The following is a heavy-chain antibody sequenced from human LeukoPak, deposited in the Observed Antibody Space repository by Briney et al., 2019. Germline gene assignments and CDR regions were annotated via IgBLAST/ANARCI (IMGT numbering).Heavy chain of an antibody. CDR1: GYSFTTYW. D-gene: IGHD3-3*01. CDR3: ASRDFWSAYYAFDI. V-gene: IGHV5-51*04. CDR2: IYPGDSDT. J-gene: IGHJ3*02. Sequence: GESLKISCKGSGYSFTTYWIGWVRQMPGKGLEWMGIIYPGDSDTRYSPSFQGQVTISADRPISTAYLQWSSLKASDTAMYYCASRDFWSAYYAFDIWGQGTMVTVSS.